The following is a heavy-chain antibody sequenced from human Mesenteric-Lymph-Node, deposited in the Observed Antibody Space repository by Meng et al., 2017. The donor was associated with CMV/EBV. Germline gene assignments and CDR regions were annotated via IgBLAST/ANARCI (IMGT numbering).Heavy chain of an antibody. Sequence: ASVKVSCKASGYTFTSYVISWVRQAPGQGLEWMGWISAYNGNTNYAQKLQGRVTMTTDTSTSTAYVELRSLRSNDTAVYYCAGTGVVVHAEHGYYGMDVWGQGTTVTVSS. J-gene: IGHJ6*02. D-gene: IGHD2-8*01. CDR2: ISAYNGNT. V-gene: IGHV1-18*01. CDR3: AGTGVVVHAEHGYYGMDV. CDR1: GYTFTSYV.